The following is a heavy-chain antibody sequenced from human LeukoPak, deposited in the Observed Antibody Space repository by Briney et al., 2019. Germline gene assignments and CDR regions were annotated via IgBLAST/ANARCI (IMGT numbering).Heavy chain of an antibody. CDR3: YCAVEDY. V-gene: IGHV3-30*03. Sequence: GGSLRLSCAASGFTFSSYGMHWVRQAPGKGLEWVAVISYDGSNKYYADSVKGRFTISRDNAKKSLFLQMNSLRAEDTAVYYCYCAVEDYWGQGTLVTVSS. J-gene: IGHJ4*02. CDR2: ISYDGSNK. CDR1: GFTFSSYG. D-gene: IGHD2-15*01.